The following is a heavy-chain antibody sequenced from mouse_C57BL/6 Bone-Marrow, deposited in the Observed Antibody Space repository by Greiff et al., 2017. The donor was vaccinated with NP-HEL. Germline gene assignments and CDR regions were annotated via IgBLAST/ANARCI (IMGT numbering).Heavy chain of an antibody. J-gene: IGHJ4*01. D-gene: IGHD1-1*01. CDR1: GYTFTSYW. Sequence: QLQQPGAELVKPGASVKMSCKASGYTFTSYWITWVKQRPGQGLEWIGDIYPGSGSTNYNEKFKSKATLTVDTSSSTAYMQLSSLTSEDSAVYYCARGLTTVVGDYAMDYWGQGTSVTVSS. V-gene: IGHV1-55*01. CDR3: ARGLTTVVGDYAMDY. CDR2: IYPGSGST.